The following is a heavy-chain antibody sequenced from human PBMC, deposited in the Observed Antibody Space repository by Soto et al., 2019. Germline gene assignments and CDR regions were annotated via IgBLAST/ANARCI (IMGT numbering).Heavy chain of an antibody. CDR1: GYSFITYG. D-gene: IGHD6-19*01. Sequence: QVQLVQSGAEVKKPGASVKVSCKTSGYSFITYGISWVRQAPGQGLEWMGWISNYNVNTNYAQNFQGRVTMTTDTTTSTALVEMRSLRSDDTAVYYFVRHPGLIVEAEPYYFDYWGQGTLVTVSS. V-gene: IGHV1-18*01. CDR3: VRHPGLIVEAEPYYFDY. J-gene: IGHJ4*02. CDR2: ISNYNVNT.